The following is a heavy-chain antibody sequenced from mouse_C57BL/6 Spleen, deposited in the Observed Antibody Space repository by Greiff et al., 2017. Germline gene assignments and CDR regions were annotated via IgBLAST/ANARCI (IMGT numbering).Heavy chain of an antibody. CDR2: IYPRSGNT. CDR3: ARERPGDY. Sequence: QVQLKQSGAELARPGASVKLSCKASGYTFTSYGISWVKQRTGQGLEWIGEIYPRSGNTYYNEKFKGKATLTADKSSSTAYMELRSLTSEDSAVYFCARERPGDYWGQGTTLTVSS. J-gene: IGHJ2*01. V-gene: IGHV1-81*01. CDR1: GYTFTSYG.